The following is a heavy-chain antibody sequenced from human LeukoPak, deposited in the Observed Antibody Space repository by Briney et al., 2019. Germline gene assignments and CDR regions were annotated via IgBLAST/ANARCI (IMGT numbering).Heavy chain of an antibody. Sequence: PSETLSLTCTVSGVSITTYYWTWIRQPPGKGLEWIGSIYYSGSTYYNPSLKSRVTISVDTSKNQFSLKLSSVTAADTAVYYCARSMTTVVTPYFDYWGQGTLVTVSS. V-gene: IGHV4-39*01. CDR1: GVSITTYY. D-gene: IGHD4-23*01. J-gene: IGHJ4*02. CDR3: ARSMTTVVTPYFDY. CDR2: IYYSGST.